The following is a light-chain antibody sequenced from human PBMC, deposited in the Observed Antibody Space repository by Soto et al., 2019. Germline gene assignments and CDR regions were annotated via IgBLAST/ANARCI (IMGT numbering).Light chain of an antibody. V-gene: IGLV2-14*01. Sequence: QSVLTQPASVSGSPGQSITISCTGTSSDVGGFNYVSWFQQHPGKAPKLLIYDVINRPSGVSHRFSGSKSGNTASLTISGLQAEDEADYYCTSYTSSSTYVFGTGNKVTVL. CDR3: TSYTSSSTYV. CDR2: DVI. CDR1: SSDVGGFNY. J-gene: IGLJ1*01.